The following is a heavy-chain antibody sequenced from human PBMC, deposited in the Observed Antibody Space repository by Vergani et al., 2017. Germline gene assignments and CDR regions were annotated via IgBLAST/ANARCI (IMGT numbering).Heavy chain of an antibody. CDR2: IDHTGRP. J-gene: IGHJ6*03. V-gene: IGHV4-34*01. Sequence: QVQLQQWGGGLFKPSETLSLTCVVNGGSFTSYHWTWIRQSPGEGLEWVGDIDHTGRPDYNPSLKSRLTMSVDKSRNQFSLTLNSVTATDTAIYFCARVNTETNGHLYYYYYMDVWGQGTAGTVS. CDR3: ARVNTETNGHLYYYYYMDV. D-gene: IGHD4-11*01. CDR1: GGSFTSYH.